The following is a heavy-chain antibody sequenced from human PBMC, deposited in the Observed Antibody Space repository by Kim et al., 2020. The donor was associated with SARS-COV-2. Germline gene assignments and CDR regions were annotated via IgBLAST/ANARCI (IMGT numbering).Heavy chain of an antibody. J-gene: IGHJ4*02. Sequence: SYAQKFQGRVTMTRDTSTSTVYMDLCSLGSEDTAVYYCAGVLLEQGEYWGQGTLVTVSS. CDR3: AGVLLEQGEY. V-gene: IGHV1-46*01. D-gene: IGHD1-1*01.